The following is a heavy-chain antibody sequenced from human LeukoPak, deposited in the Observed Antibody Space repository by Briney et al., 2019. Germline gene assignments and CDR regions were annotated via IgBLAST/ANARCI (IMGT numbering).Heavy chain of an antibody. J-gene: IGHJ4*02. V-gene: IGHV3-48*03. CDR3: ARVRRASVVRGVTSSYYFDY. CDR1: GFTFSSYE. CDR2: ISSSGSTI. D-gene: IGHD3-10*01. Sequence: GGSLRLSCAASGFTFSSYEMNWVRQAPGKGLEWVSYISSSGSTIYYADSVKGRFTISRDNAKNSLYLQMNSLRAEDTAVYYCARVRRASVVRGVTSSYYFDYWGQGTLVTVSS.